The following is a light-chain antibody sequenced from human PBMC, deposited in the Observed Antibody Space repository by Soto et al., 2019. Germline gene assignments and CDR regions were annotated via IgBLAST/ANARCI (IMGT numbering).Light chain of an antibody. V-gene: IGKV1-33*01. CDR3: QQYDNLPWT. J-gene: IGKJ3*01. CDR2: DAS. CDR1: QDISNY. Sequence: DIQMTQSPSSLSASVGDRVTITCQASQDISNYLNWYQQKPGKAPKLLIYDASNLETGVPSRFSGSGSGTDFTVTISSLQPEDIATYYCQQYDNLPWTFGPGTKVDIK.